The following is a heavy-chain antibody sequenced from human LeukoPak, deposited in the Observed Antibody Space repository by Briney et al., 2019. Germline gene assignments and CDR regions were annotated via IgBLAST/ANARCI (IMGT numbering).Heavy chain of an antibody. CDR2: INEDGGTT. D-gene: IGHD2-15*01. J-gene: IGHJ3*02. CDR1: GFSFDDYP. CDR3: AKEIDTLGTNAFDI. V-gene: IGHV3-43*02. Sequence: RSLRLSCAASGFSFDDYPMHWVRQAPGKGLEWVSLINEDGGTTFYADSVRGRFTISRDNSKNSLYLQMNSLRTEDTALYYCAKEIDTLGTNAFDIWGQGTIVTVSS.